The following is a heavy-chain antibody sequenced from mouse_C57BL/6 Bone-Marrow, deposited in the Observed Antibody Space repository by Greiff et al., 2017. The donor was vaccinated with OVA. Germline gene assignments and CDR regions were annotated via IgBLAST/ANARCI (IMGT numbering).Heavy chain of an antibody. V-gene: IGHV14-2*01. CDR1: GFTFKDYY. D-gene: IGHD1-1*01. CDR2: IDPEDGET. J-gene: IGHJ1*03. Sequence: VQLKASGAELVKPGASVTLSCPASGFTFKDYYMHWVQQRTEQGLEWIGRIDPEDGETKYAPKFQGKAPITADTSSNTAYLQLSSLTSEDTAVYYCARYYGSSYGYWYFDVWGTGTTVTVSS. CDR3: ARYYGSSYGYWYFDV.